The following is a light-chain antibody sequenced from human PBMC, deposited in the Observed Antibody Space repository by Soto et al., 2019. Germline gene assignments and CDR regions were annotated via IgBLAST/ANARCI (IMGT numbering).Light chain of an antibody. J-gene: IGKJ5*01. Sequence: DIPMTQSPSSLSASVGDRVTITCRASQSISSYLNWYQQKPGKAPKLLIYAASSLQSGVPSRFSGSGSGTDFTLTISSLQPEDFATYYCQQSYSTPHKITFGQGTRLEIK. CDR3: QQSYSTPHKIT. CDR1: QSISSY. CDR2: AAS. V-gene: IGKV1-39*01.